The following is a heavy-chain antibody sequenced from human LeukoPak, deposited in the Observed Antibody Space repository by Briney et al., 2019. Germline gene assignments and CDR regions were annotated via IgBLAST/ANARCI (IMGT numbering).Heavy chain of an antibody. J-gene: IGHJ4*02. CDR2: INSDGSST. CDR3: ARGPGYSGYDWVDYFDY. D-gene: IGHD5-12*01. Sequence: GGSLRLSCAASGFTFSSYWMHWVRQAPGKGPVWVSRINSDGSSTSYADSVKGRFTISRDNAKNTLYLQMNSLRAEDTAVYYCARGPGYSGYDWVDYFDYWGQGTLVTVSS. CDR1: GFTFSSYW. V-gene: IGHV3-74*01.